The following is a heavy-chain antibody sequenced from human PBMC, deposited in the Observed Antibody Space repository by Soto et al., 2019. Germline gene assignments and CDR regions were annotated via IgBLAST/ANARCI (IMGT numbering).Heavy chain of an antibody. D-gene: IGHD6-19*01. CDR1: GYTFTSYA. Sequence: QVQLVQSGAEVKKPGASVKVSCKTSGYTFTSYAVHWARQAPGQRLEWIGWINAGNGNTEYSQKFQGRVTFTRDTSASTAHMELSSLRSEDTAVYYCVAVDYGDYWGQGTLVTVSS. CDR2: INAGNGNT. CDR3: VAVDYGDY. J-gene: IGHJ4*02. V-gene: IGHV1-3*01.